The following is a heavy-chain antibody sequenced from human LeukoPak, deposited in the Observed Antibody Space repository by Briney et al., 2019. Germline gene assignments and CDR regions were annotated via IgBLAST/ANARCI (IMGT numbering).Heavy chain of an antibody. Sequence: GSLRLSCAASGFTFSSYSMNWVRQAPGKGLEWVSYISSSSSTINYADSVKGRFTISRDNAKNTLYLQMNSLRVEDTAVYYCARASSTSCYYWGQGTLVTVSS. J-gene: IGHJ4*02. CDR1: GFTFSSYS. V-gene: IGHV3-48*04. CDR3: ARASSTSCYY. CDR2: ISSSSSTI. D-gene: IGHD2-2*01.